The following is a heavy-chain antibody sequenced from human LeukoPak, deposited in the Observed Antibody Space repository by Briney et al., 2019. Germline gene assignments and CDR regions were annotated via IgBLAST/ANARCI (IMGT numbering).Heavy chain of an antibody. CDR3: AKQQYIEGQWLVSTVQHYYYGMDV. CDR1: GFTFSSYA. V-gene: IGHV3-23*01. D-gene: IGHD6-19*01. J-gene: IGHJ6*02. Sequence: PGGSLRLSCPAAGFTFSSYAMSWVRQAPGKGLEWVSAISGSGGSTYYADSVKGRSTISRDNSKNTLYLQMNSLRAEDTAVYYCAKQQYIEGQWLVSTVQHYYYGMDVWGQGTTVTASS. CDR2: ISGSGGST.